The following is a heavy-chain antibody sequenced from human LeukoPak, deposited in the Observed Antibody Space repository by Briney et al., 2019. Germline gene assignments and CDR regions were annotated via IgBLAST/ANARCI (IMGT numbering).Heavy chain of an antibody. Sequence: ASVKVSCKASGYTLTNYAMHWVRQAPGKGLAGMERINTNTGNPTYAQGFTGRFVFSLDASVSTEYLQISSLKAEDTAVYYCARNYCGGDCYHFEYWGQGTLVTVSS. CDR3: ARNYCGGDCYHFEY. V-gene: IGHV7-4-1*02. CDR1: GYTLTNYA. J-gene: IGHJ4*02. D-gene: IGHD2-21*02. CDR2: INTNTGNP.